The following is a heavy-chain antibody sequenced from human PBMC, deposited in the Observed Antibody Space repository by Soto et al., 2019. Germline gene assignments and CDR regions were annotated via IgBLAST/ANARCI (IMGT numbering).Heavy chain of an antibody. D-gene: IGHD2-21*02. CDR2: ISYDGSNK. V-gene: IGHV3-30-3*01. Sequence: QVQLVESGGGVVQPGRSLRLSCAASGFTFSSYAMHWVRQAPGKWLEWVAVISYDGSNKYYADSVKGRFTISRDNSKNTLYLQMNSLRAEDTAVYYCARDPVAYCGGDCRTFDYWGQGTLVTVSS. CDR3: ARDPVAYCGGDCRTFDY. J-gene: IGHJ4*02. CDR1: GFTFSSYA.